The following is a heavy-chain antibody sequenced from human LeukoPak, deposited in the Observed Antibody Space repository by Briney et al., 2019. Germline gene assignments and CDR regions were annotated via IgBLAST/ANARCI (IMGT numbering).Heavy chain of an antibody. CDR1: GFTFSSYG. D-gene: IGHD4-17*01. J-gene: IGHJ5*02. CDR2: ISYDGSNK. Sequence: VRSLCPSRAASGFTFSSYGIHWVRQAPGKGLEWVAVISYDGSNKFYADSVKGRFTISTDNSKNTLFLQMNSLRPEDTAVYYCAKDWGEATVTNWFDPWGQGTLVTVSS. V-gene: IGHV3-30*18. CDR3: AKDWGEATVTNWFDP.